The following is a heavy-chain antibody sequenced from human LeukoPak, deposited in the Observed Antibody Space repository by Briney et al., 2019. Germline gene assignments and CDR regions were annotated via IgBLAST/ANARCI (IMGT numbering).Heavy chain of an antibody. V-gene: IGHV4-39*01. CDR3: ARYYRSGRDPDY. D-gene: IGHD3-10*01. Sequence: SETLSLTCTVSSGSISNSNYFWGWIRQPPGKGLEWIGSIFYSGSSDYNPSLKSRVTISVDTSKNQFSLKVNSVTAADTAVYFCARYYRSGRDPDYWGQGTLVTVSS. CDR2: IFYSGSS. J-gene: IGHJ4*02. CDR1: SGSISNSNYF.